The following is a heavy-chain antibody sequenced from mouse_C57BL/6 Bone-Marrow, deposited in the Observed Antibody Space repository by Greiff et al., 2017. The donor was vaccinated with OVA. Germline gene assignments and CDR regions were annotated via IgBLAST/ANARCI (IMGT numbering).Heavy chain of an antibody. CDR2: INPNNGGT. D-gene: IGHD2-4*01. CDR1: GYTFTDYN. J-gene: IGHJ3*01. V-gene: IGHV1-18*01. Sequence: VQLQQSGPELMKPGASVKIPCKASGYTFTDYNMDWVKQSHGKSLEWIGDINPNNGGTIYNQKFKGKATLTVDKSSSTAYMELRSLTSEDTAVYYCARSYDYGFAYWGQGTLVTVSA. CDR3: ARSYDYGFAY.